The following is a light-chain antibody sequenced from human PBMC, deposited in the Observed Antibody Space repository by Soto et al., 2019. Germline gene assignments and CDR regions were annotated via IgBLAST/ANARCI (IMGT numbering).Light chain of an antibody. CDR2: GAS. V-gene: IGKV3-20*01. CDR3: QQYDTSPPIT. J-gene: IGKJ5*01. CDR1: QSVSSSY. Sequence: EIVFTQSPCTLSLSPGERATLSCRASQSVSSSYLAWYQQQPGQAPRLLIYGASSRATGIPDRFSGTGCGTDFTLTISRLETEDFAVYYCQQYDTSPPITFGQGTRLEIK.